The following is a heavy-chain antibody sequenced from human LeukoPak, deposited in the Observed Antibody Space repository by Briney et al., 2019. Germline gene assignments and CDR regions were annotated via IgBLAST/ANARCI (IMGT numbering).Heavy chain of an antibody. J-gene: IGHJ4*02. CDR1: GFTFSSYS. CDR2: ISSSSSYI. V-gene: IGHV3-21*01. D-gene: IGHD2-15*01. Sequence: GGSLRLSCAASGFTFSSYSMNWVRQAPGKGLEWVSSISSSSSYIYYADSVKGRFTISRDNPRNSLYLQMNSLRAEDTAVYYCARDSEAYCSGGSCSMFDYWGQGTLVTVSS. CDR3: ARDSEAYCSGGSCSMFDY.